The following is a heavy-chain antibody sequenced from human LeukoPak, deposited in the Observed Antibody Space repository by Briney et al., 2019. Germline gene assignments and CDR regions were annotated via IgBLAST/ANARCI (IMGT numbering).Heavy chain of an antibody. D-gene: IGHD2-21*02. CDR3: ATSGDYLYNWFDP. J-gene: IGHJ5*02. CDR1: GFTFTSSA. CDR2: IVVGSGNT. Sequence: ASVKVSCKASGFTFTSSAMQWVRQARGQRLEWIGWIVVGSGNTNYAQKFQERVTITRDMSTSTAYMELSSLRSEDTAVYYCATSGDYLYNWFDPWGQGPLVTVSS. V-gene: IGHV1-58*02.